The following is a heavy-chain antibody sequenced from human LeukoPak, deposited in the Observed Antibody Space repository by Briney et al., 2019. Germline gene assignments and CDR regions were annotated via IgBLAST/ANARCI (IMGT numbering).Heavy chain of an antibody. CDR3: ARSRITMVRGVMRPNDFDY. D-gene: IGHD3-10*01. V-gene: IGHV4-59*01. Sequence: SETLSLTCTVSGGSISSYYWSWIRQPPGKGLEWIGYIYYSGSTNYNPSLKSRVTISVDTSKNQFSLKLSSVTAADTAVYYCARSRITMVRGVMRPNDFDYWGQGTLVTVSS. CDR2: IYYSGST. CDR1: GGSISSYY. J-gene: IGHJ4*02.